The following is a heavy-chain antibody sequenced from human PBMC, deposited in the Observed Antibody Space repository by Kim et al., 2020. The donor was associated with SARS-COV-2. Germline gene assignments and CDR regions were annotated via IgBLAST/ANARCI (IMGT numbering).Heavy chain of an antibody. J-gene: IGHJ4*02. V-gene: IGHV3-23*01. CDR3: AKAHCSGGSCYSWYFDY. CDR2: ISGSGGST. Sequence: GGSLRLSCAASGFTFSSYAMSWVRQAPGKGLEWVSAISGSGGSTYYADSVKGRFTISRDNSKNTLYLQMNSLRAEDTAVYYCAKAHCSGGSCYSWYFDYWGQGTLVTVSS. CDR1: GFTFSSYA. D-gene: IGHD2-15*01.